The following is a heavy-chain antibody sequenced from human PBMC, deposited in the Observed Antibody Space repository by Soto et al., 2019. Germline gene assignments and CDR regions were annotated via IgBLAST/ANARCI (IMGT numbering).Heavy chain of an antibody. Sequence: SVTLSLTCTVSGFSITQYYWNWIRQPPGGGLEWIGYISYSGTTLYNPSLKSRVTVSSDTSKNQFSLKLTSVTAADTAIYYCAKEHWGSFDFWGQGALVTVSS. J-gene: IGHJ4*02. CDR1: GFSITQYY. V-gene: IGHV4-59*01. CDR3: AKEHWGSFDF. D-gene: IGHD7-27*01. CDR2: ISYSGTT.